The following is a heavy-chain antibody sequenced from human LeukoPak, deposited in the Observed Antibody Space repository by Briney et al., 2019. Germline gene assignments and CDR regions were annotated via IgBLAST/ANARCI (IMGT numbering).Heavy chain of an antibody. CDR1: GFTFSSHG. J-gene: IGHJ4*02. CDR2: ISPSGGIT. Sequence: GGSLRLSCAASGFTFSSHGMNWVRQAPGKGLEWVSGISPSGGITYYTDSVKGRFTISRDNSKNTLYLQINSPRAEDTAAYYCAKDGNWARFEDWGQGTLVTVSS. CDR3: AKDGNWARFED. V-gene: IGHV3-23*01. D-gene: IGHD7-27*01.